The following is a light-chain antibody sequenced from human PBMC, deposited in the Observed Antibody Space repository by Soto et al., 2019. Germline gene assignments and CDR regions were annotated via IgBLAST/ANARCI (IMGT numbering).Light chain of an antibody. Sequence: EIVLTQSPGTLSLSPGERATLSCRASESVSNNLAWYQQKAGQAPRLLIYGASTRATGIPDRFSGSGSGTDFSLTISRLEPEDFAVYYCQQYDGSSITFGQGTRLEIK. V-gene: IGKV3-20*01. CDR2: GAS. CDR1: ESVSNN. J-gene: IGKJ5*01. CDR3: QQYDGSSIT.